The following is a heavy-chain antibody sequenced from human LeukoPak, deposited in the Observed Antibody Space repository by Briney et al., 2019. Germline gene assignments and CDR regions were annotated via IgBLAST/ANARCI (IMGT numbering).Heavy chain of an antibody. V-gene: IGHV4-59*01. Sequence: SETLSLTCTVSGGSISGYYWSWIRQPPGKGLVWVGYIYYSGSTNYNPSLKSRVTISVDTSKNQFSLKLSSVTAADTAVYYCARVRRGYCTNGVCHRWFDPWGQGTLVTVSS. CDR3: ARVRRGYCTNGVCHRWFDP. CDR1: GGSISGYY. D-gene: IGHD2-8*01. J-gene: IGHJ5*02. CDR2: IYYSGST.